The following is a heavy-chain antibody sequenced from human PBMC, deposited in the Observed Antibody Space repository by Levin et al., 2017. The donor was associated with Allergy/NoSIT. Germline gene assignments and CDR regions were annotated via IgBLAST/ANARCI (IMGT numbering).Heavy chain of an antibody. CDR3: AKDLATFDYYYGMDV. V-gene: IGHV3-9*01. CDR2: ISWNSGSI. CDR1: GFTFDDYA. J-gene: IGHJ6*02. Sequence: PGGSLRLSCAASGFTFDDYAMHWVRQAPGKGLEWVSGISWNSGSIGYADSVKGRFTISRDNAKNSLYLQMNSLRAEDTALYYCAKDLATFDYYYGMDVWGQGTTVTVSS. D-gene: IGHD3-10*02.